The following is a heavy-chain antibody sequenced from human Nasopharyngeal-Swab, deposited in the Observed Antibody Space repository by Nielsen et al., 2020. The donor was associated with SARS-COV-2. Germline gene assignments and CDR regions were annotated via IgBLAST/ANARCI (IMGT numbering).Heavy chain of an antibody. D-gene: IGHD2-2*01. CDR2: IFYTGNT. V-gene: IGHV4-59*11. CDR3: ARDRGDLRKYHFDS. Sequence: ESLKISCAASGFNFNTQWMSWIRQPPGKELEWIGYIFYTGNTNYNPSLESRVTMSIDTSKNQFSLKLSSVTAADTAVYYCARDRGDLRKYHFDSWGQGTQIAVSS. J-gene: IGHJ4*02. CDR1: GFNFNTQW.